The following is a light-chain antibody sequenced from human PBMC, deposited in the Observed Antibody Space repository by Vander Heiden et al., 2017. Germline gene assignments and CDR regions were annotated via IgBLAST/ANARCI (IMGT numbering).Light chain of an antibody. CDR2: GSS. Sequence: QSVLTQPPSVSGAPGQRVPIPCTGSSSNIGAGYDIQWYQHLPGTAPKLLIYGSSNRPSGVPGRFSGSKSGTSASLAITGLQAEDEADYYCQSYDNSLSGWVFGGGTKLTVL. CDR1: SSNIGAGYD. CDR3: QSYDNSLSGWV. J-gene: IGLJ3*02. V-gene: IGLV1-40*01.